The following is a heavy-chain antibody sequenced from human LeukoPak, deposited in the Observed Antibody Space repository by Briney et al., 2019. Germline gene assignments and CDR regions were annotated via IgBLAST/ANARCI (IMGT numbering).Heavy chain of an antibody. V-gene: IGHV3-21*01. D-gene: IGHD6-6*01. CDR1: GFTFSSFS. CDR2: ISSGSSCI. J-gene: IGHJ5*02. CDR3: ARPRFGYSSWSGWFDP. Sequence: GGSLRLSCAASGFTFSSFSMNWVRQAPGKGLEWVSSISSGSSCIYYADSATGRFTISRDNAKNSLYLQMHSLRAEATAVYDCARPRFGYSSWSGWFDPWGQGTLVTVSS.